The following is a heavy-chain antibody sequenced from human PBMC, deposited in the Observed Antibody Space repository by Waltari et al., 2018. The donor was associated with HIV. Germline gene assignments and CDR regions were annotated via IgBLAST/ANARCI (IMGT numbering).Heavy chain of an antibody. CDR3: ARHRLGRSWFDP. Sequence: EVQLEQSGAEVKKPGESLKISCKASGYTFTNYWMAWVRQTPGKGLEWMGIIYPDDADTRYSPSFEGHVTISADKSTTTAYLQWTSLRASDNGIYYCARHRLGRSWFDPWGQGTLVTVSS. CDR2: IYPDDADT. CDR1: GYTFTNYW. V-gene: IGHV5-51*01. J-gene: IGHJ5*02. D-gene: IGHD6-6*01.